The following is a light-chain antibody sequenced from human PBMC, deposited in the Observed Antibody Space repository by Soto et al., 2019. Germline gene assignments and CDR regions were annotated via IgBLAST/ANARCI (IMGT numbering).Light chain of an antibody. CDR1: SSDVGGYNY. J-gene: IGLJ1*01. CDR3: CTYAGRYTPYV. CDR2: DVT. V-gene: IGLV2-11*01. Sequence: QSVLTQPRSLSGSPGQSMTISCSGTSSDVGGYNYVSWYQQHPGKAPKLIIYDVTKRPSGVPDRFSGSKSGNTASLTISGLQAEDEADYYCCTYAGRYTPYVFATGTKVTVL.